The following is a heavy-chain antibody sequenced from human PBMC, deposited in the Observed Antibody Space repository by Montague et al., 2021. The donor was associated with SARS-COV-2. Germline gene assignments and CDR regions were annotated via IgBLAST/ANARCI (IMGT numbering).Heavy chain of an antibody. V-gene: IGHV3-23*03. J-gene: IGHJ6*02. Sequence: SLRLSCAASGFTFSSYAMSWVRQAPGKGLEWVSLIYSGGSNTYYADSVKGRFTISRDNSKNTLYLQMNSLKAEDTAVYYCARELVYYGMDVWGQGATVTVSS. CDR3: ARELVYYGMDV. CDR1: GFTFSSYA. CDR2: IYSGGSNT.